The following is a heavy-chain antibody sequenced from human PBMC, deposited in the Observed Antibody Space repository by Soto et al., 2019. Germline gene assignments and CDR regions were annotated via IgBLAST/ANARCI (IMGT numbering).Heavy chain of an antibody. Sequence: EVQLVDSGGDLVQPGGSLRLSCAASGFTFSTHWMSWVRQAPGKGLEWVANIKEDGSESYYADSVKGRFTISRDNAKNSLYLQMHGLRVEDTALYYCAKDVRWGQGTLVTVSS. CDR1: GFTFSTHW. V-gene: IGHV3-7*05. CDR2: IKEDGSES. J-gene: IGHJ4*02. CDR3: AKDVR.